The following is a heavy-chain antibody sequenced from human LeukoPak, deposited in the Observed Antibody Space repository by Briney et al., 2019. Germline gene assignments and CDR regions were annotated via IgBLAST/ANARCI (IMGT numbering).Heavy chain of an antibody. Sequence: SETLSLTCTVSGGSISSSSYYWGWIRQPPGKGLEWIGSIYYSGSTYYNPSLKSRVTISVDTSKNQFSLKLSFVTAADTAVYYCARHPGDGYNSDVDYWGQGTLVTVSS. CDR1: GGSISSSSYY. V-gene: IGHV4-39*01. CDR3: ARHPGDGYNSDVDY. D-gene: IGHD5-24*01. J-gene: IGHJ4*02. CDR2: IYYSGST.